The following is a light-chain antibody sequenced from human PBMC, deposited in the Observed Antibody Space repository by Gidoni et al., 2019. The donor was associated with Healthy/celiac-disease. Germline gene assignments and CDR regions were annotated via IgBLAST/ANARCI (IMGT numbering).Light chain of an antibody. CDR3: QVWDSSSDPYVV. CDR2: DAS. J-gene: IGLJ2*01. CDR1: NIGSKS. V-gene: IGLV3-21*04. Sequence: SYVLTQPPSVSVAPGKTARITCGGNNIGSKSVHWYQQKPGQAPVLVIYDASDRPSGIPERFSGSNSGNTATLTISRVEAGDEADYYCQVWDSSSDPYVVFGGGTKLTVL.